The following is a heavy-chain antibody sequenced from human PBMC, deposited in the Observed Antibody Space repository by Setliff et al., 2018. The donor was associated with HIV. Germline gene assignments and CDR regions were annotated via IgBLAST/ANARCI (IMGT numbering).Heavy chain of an antibody. CDR3: ATSGFYDILTGPTPGVFDI. CDR2: FDPEDDET. V-gene: IGHV1-24*01. D-gene: IGHD3-9*01. CDR1: GYSLTELS. J-gene: IGHJ3*02. Sequence: ASVKVSCKVSGYSLTELSIHWVRQAPGEGLEWMGGFDPEDDETVYAEKLQGRVTMTEDTSTDTAYMALSSLRSEDTAMYYCATSGFYDILTGPTPGVFDIWGQVTMVTVS.